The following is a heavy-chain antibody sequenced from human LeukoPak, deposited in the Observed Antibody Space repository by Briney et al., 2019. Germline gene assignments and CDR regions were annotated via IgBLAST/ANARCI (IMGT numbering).Heavy chain of an antibody. CDR2: INHSGST. J-gene: IGHJ4*02. Sequence: PSETLSLTCAVYGGSFSGYYWSWIRQPPGKGLEWIGEINHSGSTNYNPSLKSRVTISVDTAKNQYSLKLSSVTAADTAVYYCATRRRIAALRIDDYWGQGTLVTVSS. CDR1: GGSFSGYY. D-gene: IGHD6-6*01. V-gene: IGHV4-34*01. CDR3: ATRRRIAALRIDDY.